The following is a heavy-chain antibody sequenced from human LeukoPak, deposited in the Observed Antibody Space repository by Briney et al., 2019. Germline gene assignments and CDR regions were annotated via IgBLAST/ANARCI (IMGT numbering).Heavy chain of an antibody. CDR3: ARDLTGTFAFDI. Sequence: GASVKASCKASGYTFTGYYMHWVRQAPGQGLEWMGWINPNSGGTNYAQKFQGRVTMTRDTSISTAYMELSRLRSDDTAVYYCARDLTGTFAFDIWGQGTMVTVSS. V-gene: IGHV1-2*02. D-gene: IGHD1-7*01. CDR2: INPNSGGT. CDR1: GYTFTGYY. J-gene: IGHJ3*02.